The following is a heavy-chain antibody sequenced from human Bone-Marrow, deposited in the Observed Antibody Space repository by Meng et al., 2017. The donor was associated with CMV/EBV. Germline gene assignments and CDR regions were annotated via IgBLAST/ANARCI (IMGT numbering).Heavy chain of an antibody. J-gene: IGHJ4*02. CDR1: GGSFSGYHW. V-gene: IGHV3-74*01. Sequence: VQLQQWGAGLLKPSETLSLTCAVYGGSFSGYHWMHWVRQAPGKGLVWVSRINSDESKTTYADSVKGRFTISRDNAKNTLYLQMNSLRAEDTAVYYCARAGYVWGSPGDYWGQGTLVTVSS. CDR2: INSDESKT. CDR3: ARAGYVWGSPGDY. D-gene: IGHD3-16*01.